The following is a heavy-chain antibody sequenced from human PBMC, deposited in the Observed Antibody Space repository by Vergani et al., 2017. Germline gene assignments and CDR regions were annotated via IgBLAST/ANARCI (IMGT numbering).Heavy chain of an antibody. CDR1: GGSISSSNW. CDR2: IYHSGST. CDR3: ACESSSSSWYKNYYYYYMDV. V-gene: IGHV4-4*02. D-gene: IGHD6-13*01. J-gene: IGHJ6*03. Sequence: QVQLQESGPGLVKPSGTLSLTCAVSGGSISSSNWLSWVRQPPGKGLEWIGEIYHSGSTNYNPSLKSRVTISVDKSKNQFSLKLSSVTAADTAVYYCACESSSSSWYKNYYYYYMDVWGKGTTVTVSS.